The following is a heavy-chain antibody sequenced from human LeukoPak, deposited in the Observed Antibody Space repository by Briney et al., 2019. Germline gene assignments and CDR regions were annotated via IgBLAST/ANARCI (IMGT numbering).Heavy chain of an antibody. CDR1: GYSISSGYY. V-gene: IGHV4-38-2*02. J-gene: IGHJ4*02. Sequence: WVTLSLTCTVSGYSISSGYYWGWIRQPPGKGLEWIGSIYHSGSTYYNPSLKSRVTISVDTSKNQFSLKLSSVTAADTAVYYCARAASYSFDYWGQGTLVTVSS. CDR3: ARAASYSFDY. D-gene: IGHD1-26*01. CDR2: IYHSGST.